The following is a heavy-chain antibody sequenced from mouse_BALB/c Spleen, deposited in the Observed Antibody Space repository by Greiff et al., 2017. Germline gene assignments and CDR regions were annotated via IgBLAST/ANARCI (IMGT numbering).Heavy chain of an antibody. D-gene: IGHD1-1*01. V-gene: IGHV2-6-7*01. J-gene: IGHJ3*01. Sequence: VKLQESGPGLVAPSQSLSITCTVSGFSLTGYGVNWVRQPPGKGLEWLGMIWGDGSTDYNSALKSRLSISKDNSKSQVFLKMNSLQTDDTARYYCARDTPYYYGSRGFAYWGQGTLVTVSA. CDR2: IWGDGST. CDR1: GFSLTGYG. CDR3: ARDTPYYYGSRGFAY.